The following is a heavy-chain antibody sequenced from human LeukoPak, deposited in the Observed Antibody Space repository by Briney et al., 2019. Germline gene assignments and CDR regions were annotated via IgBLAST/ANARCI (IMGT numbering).Heavy chain of an antibody. CDR1: GFTFNSYG. J-gene: IGHJ6*03. CDR3: AKVSGSSYFYYYMDV. V-gene: IGHV3-30*02. CDR2: IRYDGSDK. D-gene: IGHD5-12*01. Sequence: PGGSLRLSCAASGFTFNSYGIHWVRQAPGKGLEWVAFIRYDGSDKYYADSVKGRFTISRDNSKNTLYLQMNSLRGEDSAMYYCAKVSGSSYFYYYMDVWGKGTTVTVSS.